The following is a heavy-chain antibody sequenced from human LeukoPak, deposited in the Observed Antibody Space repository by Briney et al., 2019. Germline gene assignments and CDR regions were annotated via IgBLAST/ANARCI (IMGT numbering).Heavy chain of an antibody. V-gene: IGHV4-59*01. D-gene: IGHD3-22*01. Sequence: SETLSLTCTVSGGSISSYYWSWIRQPPGKGLEWLGYIYYSGSTNYNPSLKSRVTISVDTSKNQFSLKLSSMTAADTAVYYCARGPYDSSGYYYPHYWGQGTLVTVSS. CDR1: GGSISSYY. CDR2: IYYSGST. CDR3: ARGPYDSSGYYYPHY. J-gene: IGHJ4*02.